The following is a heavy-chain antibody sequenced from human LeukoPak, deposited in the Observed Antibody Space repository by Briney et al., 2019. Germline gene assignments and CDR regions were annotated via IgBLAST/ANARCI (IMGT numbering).Heavy chain of an antibody. D-gene: IGHD6-19*01. J-gene: IGHJ4*02. CDR1: GFTFSSYA. Sequence: GGSLSLSCSASGFTFSSYAMHWVRQAPGKGLEYVSAISSNGGSTYYADSVKGRFTISRDNSKNTLYLQMSSLRAEDTAVYYCVKDLDRQWLVYYFDYWGQGTLVTVSS. V-gene: IGHV3-64D*06. CDR3: VKDLDRQWLVYYFDY. CDR2: ISSNGGST.